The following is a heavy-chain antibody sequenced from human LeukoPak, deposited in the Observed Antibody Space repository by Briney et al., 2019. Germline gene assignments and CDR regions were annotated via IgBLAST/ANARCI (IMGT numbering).Heavy chain of an antibody. CDR3: AKGKYSSSWYVSYYGMDV. V-gene: IGHV3-9*01. J-gene: IGHJ6*02. Sequence: SGGSLRLSCAASGFTFSRYAMPWVRQAPGKGLEWVSGISWNSGSIGYADSVKGRFTISRDNAKNSLYLQMNSLRAEDTALYYCAKGKYSSSWYVSYYGMDVWGQGTTVTVSS. CDR1: GFTFSRYA. CDR2: ISWNSGSI. D-gene: IGHD6-13*01.